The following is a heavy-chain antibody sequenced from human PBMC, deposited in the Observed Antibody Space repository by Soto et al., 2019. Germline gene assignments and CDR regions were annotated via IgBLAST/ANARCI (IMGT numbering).Heavy chain of an antibody. Sequence: QVQLVQSGAEVKKPGSSVKVSCKASGGTFSNYAISWVRQAPGQGLEWMGEIIPIFTTTHYAQKFQGRVTIIADESTSTAYMELRSLRSEDTAVYYCASATIYGVIIYAMDVWGHGTTVTVSS. CDR3: ASATIYGVIIYAMDV. CDR2: IIPIFTTT. D-gene: IGHD3-3*01. CDR1: GGTFSNYA. V-gene: IGHV1-69*12. J-gene: IGHJ6*02.